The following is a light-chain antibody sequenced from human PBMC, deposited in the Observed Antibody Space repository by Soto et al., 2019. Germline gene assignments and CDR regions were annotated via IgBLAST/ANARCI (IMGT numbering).Light chain of an antibody. Sequence: EIVMTQSPATLSVSPAAGATLAGRASQSVDSNLAWYQQKPGQTPRLLVYGASTRPTGIPARFSGTGSGTEFTLTISSLQSEDFAIYYCQQYNNWPPYTFGQGTKVDIK. CDR2: GAS. V-gene: IGKV3D-15*01. J-gene: IGKJ2*01. CDR3: QQYNNWPPYT. CDR1: QSVDSN.